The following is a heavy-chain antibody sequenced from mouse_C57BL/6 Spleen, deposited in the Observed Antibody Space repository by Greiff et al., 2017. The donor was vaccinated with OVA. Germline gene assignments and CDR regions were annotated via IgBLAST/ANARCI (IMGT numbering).Heavy chain of an antibody. J-gene: IGHJ4*01. Sequence: EVKLLESGEGLVKPGGSLKLSCAASGFTFSSYAMSWVRQTPEKRLAWVAYISSGGDYIYYADTVKGRFTISRDNARNTLYLQMSSLKSEDTAMYYCTRDHYGSSSYAMDYWGQGTSVTVSS. CDR3: TRDHYGSSSYAMDY. CDR1: GFTFSSYA. D-gene: IGHD1-1*01. V-gene: IGHV5-9-1*02. CDR2: ISSGGDYI.